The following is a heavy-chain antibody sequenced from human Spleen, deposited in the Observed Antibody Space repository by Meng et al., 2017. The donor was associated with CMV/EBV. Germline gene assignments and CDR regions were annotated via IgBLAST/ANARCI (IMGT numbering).Heavy chain of an antibody. J-gene: IGHJ4*02. CDR1: GYTFTSYY. Sequence: ASVKVSCKASGYTFTSYYMHWVRQAPGQGLEWMGWINPNNGDTNYAQKFQGRVTMTRDTSISTAYMELSRLTSDDTDTAVYYCARDQYSLVDYWGQGTLVTVSS. D-gene: IGHD2-15*01. CDR3: ARDQYSLVDY. CDR2: INPNNGDT. V-gene: IGHV1-2*02.